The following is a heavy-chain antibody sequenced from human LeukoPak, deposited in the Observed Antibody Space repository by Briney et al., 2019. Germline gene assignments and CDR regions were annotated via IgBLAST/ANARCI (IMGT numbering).Heavy chain of an antibody. J-gene: IGHJ3*02. CDR2: INWNGGST. V-gene: IGHV3-20*04. D-gene: IGHD6-13*01. CDR3: ARARGSWYRAFDI. Sequence: GGSLRLSCTASGFTFDDYGMSWVRQAPGKGLEWVSGINWNGGSTGYVDSVKGRFTISRDNAKNSLYLQMNSLRAEDTALYYCARARGSWYRAFDIWGQGTMVTVSS. CDR1: GFTFDDYG.